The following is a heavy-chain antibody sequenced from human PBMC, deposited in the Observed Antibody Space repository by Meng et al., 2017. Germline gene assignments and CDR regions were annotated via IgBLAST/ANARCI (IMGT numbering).Heavy chain of an antibody. D-gene: IGHD6-13*01. CDR3: ARHRYIAAEIDY. J-gene: IGHJ4*02. CDR1: GYIFTSYW. V-gene: IGHV5-51*01. CDR2: IYPGDSDT. Sequence: KVSCKGSGYIFTSYWIGWVRQMPGKGLEWMGIIYPGDSDTIYSPSFQGQVTISADKSISTAYLQWSSLKASDTAMYYCARHRYIAAEIDYWGQGTLVTVSS.